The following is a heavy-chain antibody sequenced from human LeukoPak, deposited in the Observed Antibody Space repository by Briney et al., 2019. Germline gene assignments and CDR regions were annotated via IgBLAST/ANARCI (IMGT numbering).Heavy chain of an antibody. V-gene: IGHV3-23*01. J-gene: IGHJ4*02. Sequence: PGGSLRLSCAASGFTFSSYAMSWVRQAPGKGLEWVSAISGSGGSTYYADSVKGRFTISRDNSKNTLYLQMNSLRAEDTAVYYCARDGSALRAYRFGQQDYWGQGTLVTVSS. D-gene: IGHD3-16*01. CDR1: GFTFSSYA. CDR2: ISGSGGST. CDR3: ARDGSALRAYRFGQQDY.